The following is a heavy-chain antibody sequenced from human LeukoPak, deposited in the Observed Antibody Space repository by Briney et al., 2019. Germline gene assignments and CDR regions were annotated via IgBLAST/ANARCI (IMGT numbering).Heavy chain of an antibody. D-gene: IGHD2-15*01. V-gene: IGHV3-23*01. CDR1: GFTFSSYA. CDR2: ISGSGGST. CDR3: ARQHCSGGDCYFFD. J-gene: IGHJ4*02. Sequence: GGSLRLSCAASGFTFSSYAMSWVRQAPGKGLEWVSAISGSGGSTYYADSVKGRFTISRDNSKNTLYLQLNSLRAKDTAVYYCARQHCSGGDCYFFDWGQGTLVTVTS.